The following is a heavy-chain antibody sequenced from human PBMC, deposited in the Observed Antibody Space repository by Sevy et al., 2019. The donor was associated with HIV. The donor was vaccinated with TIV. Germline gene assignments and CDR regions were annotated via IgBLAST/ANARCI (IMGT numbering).Heavy chain of an antibody. J-gene: IGHJ5*02. Sequence: SETLSLTCAVYGGSFSGYYWSWIRQPPGKGLEWIGEINHSGSTNYNPSLKSRVTISVDTSKNQFSLKLSSVTAADTAVYYCARVRVTMIVGDTQKENWFDPWGQGTLVTVSS. D-gene: IGHD3-22*01. V-gene: IGHV4-34*01. CDR2: INHSGST. CDR3: ARVRVTMIVGDTQKENWFDP. CDR1: GGSFSGYY.